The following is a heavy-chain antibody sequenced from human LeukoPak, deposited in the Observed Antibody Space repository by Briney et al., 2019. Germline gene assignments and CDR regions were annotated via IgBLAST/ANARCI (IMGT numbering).Heavy chain of an antibody. J-gene: IGHJ6*03. D-gene: IGHD2-2*01. CDR3: ARGVVPAAMDYYYYMDV. CDR1: GGTFSSYA. V-gene: IGHV1-69*13. CDR2: IIPSFGTA. Sequence: ASVKVSCKASGGTFSSYAISWVRQAPGQGLEGMGGIIPSFGTANYAQKFKGRVTITVDESTSTAYMELSSLRSEDTAVYYCARGVVPAAMDYYYYMDVWGKGATVTVSS.